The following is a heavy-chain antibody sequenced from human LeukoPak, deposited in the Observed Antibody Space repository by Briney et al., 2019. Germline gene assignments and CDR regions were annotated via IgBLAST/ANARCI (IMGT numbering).Heavy chain of an antibody. D-gene: IGHD7-27*01. J-gene: IGHJ6*02. Sequence: GGSLRLSCAASGFTFSSYAMSWVRQAPGKGLEWVSAISGGGGSTYYADSVKGRFTISRDNSKNTLCLQMNSLRAEDTAVYYCAKDLTMGIYYYYGMDVWGQGTTVTVSS. CDR3: AKDLTMGIYYYYGMDV. V-gene: IGHV3-23*01. CDR1: GFTFSSYA. CDR2: ISGGGGST.